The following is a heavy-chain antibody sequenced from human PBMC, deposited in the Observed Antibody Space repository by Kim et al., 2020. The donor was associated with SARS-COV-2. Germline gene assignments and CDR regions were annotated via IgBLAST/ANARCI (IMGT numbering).Heavy chain of an antibody. D-gene: IGHD2-2*02. J-gene: IGHJ5*02. CDR1: GFTFSSYA. Sequence: GGSLRLSCAASGFTFSSYAMSWVRQAPGKGLEWVSAISGSGGSTYYADSVKGRFTISRDNSKNTLYLQMNSLRAEDTAVYYCAKTERGVGVVPAAIRTPGWFDPWGQGTLVTVSS. CDR2: ISGSGGST. V-gene: IGHV3-23*01. CDR3: AKTERGVGVVPAAIRTPGWFDP.